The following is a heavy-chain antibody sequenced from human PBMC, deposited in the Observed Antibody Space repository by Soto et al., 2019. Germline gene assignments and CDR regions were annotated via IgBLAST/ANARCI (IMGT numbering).Heavy chain of an antibody. CDR3: AHRPRYSSSWVLFDP. D-gene: IGHD6-13*01. Sequence: SGPTLVKPTQTLTLTCTFSGFSLSTSGVGVGWIRQPPGKALEWLALIYWGDDKRYSPSLKSRLTITKDTSKNQVVLTMTNMDPVDTATYYCAHRPRYSSSWVLFDPWGQGTLVTVSS. V-gene: IGHV2-5*02. J-gene: IGHJ5*02. CDR2: IYWGDDK. CDR1: GFSLSTSGVG.